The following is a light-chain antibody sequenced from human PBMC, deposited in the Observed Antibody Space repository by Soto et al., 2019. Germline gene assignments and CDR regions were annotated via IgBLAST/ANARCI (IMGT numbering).Light chain of an antibody. V-gene: IGLV2-14*01. CDR3: SSYTSSSPLYV. CDR1: SSDVGGYNY. CDR2: DVS. J-gene: IGLJ1*01. Sequence: QSALTQPASVSGSPGQSITISCTGTSSDVGGYNYVSWYQQHPGKAPKLMIYDVSNRPSGVSNRFSGSKSSNTASLTISGLQAEDVADYYCSSYTSSSPLYVFVAGSKLTVL.